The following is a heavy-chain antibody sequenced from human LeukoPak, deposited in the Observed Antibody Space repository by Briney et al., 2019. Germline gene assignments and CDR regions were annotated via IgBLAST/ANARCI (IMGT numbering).Heavy chain of an antibody. CDR3: AREYSSSHYFDY. V-gene: IGHV3-21*01. CDR1: GFTFSSYS. D-gene: IGHD6-6*01. J-gene: IGHJ4*02. Sequence: PGGSLRLSCAASGFTFSSYSTNWVRQAPGKGLEWVSSISSSSSYIYYADSVKGRFTISRDNAKNSLYLQMNSLRAEDTAVYYCAREYSSSHYFDYWGQGTLVTVSS. CDR2: ISSSSSYI.